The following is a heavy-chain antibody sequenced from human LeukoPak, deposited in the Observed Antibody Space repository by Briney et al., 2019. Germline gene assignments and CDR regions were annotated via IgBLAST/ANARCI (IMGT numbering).Heavy chain of an antibody. CDR1: GFTFSSYA. D-gene: IGHD2-2*01. CDR3: ARDVMSSSTSCYAIDY. CDR2: ISGSGGST. J-gene: IGHJ4*02. V-gene: IGHV3-23*01. Sequence: PGGSLRLSCAASGFTFSSYAMSWVRQAPGKGLEWVSAISGSGGSTYYADSVKGRFTISRDNSKNTLYLQMNSLRAEDTAVYYCARDVMSSSTSCYAIDYWGQGTLVTVSS.